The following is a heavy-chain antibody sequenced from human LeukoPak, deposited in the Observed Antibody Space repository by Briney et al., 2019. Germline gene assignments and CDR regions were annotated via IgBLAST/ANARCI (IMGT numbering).Heavy chain of an antibody. Sequence: SETPSLTCTVSGGSISSYYWSWIRQPPGKGLEWIGYIYYSGSTNYNPSLKSRVTISVGTSKNQFSLKLSSVTAADTAVYYCARGVGGSYSPYFDYWGQGTLVTVSS. CDR2: IYYSGST. D-gene: IGHD1-26*01. J-gene: IGHJ4*02. CDR3: ARGVGGSYSPYFDY. V-gene: IGHV4-59*12. CDR1: GGSISSYY.